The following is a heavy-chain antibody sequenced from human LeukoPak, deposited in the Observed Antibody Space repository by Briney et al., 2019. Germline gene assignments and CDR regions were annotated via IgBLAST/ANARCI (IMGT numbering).Heavy chain of an antibody. J-gene: IGHJ5*02. CDR1: GYTFTSYY. CDR3: ARDAGFVFRDCSSTSCYTRSNWFDP. Sequence: GASVKVSCKASGYTFTSYYMHWVRQAPGQGLEWMGIINPSGGSTSYAQKFQGRVTMTRDTSTSTVYMELSSLRSEDTAVYYCARDAGFVFRDCSSTSCYTRSNWFDPWGQGTLVTVSS. CDR2: INPSGGST. D-gene: IGHD2-2*02. V-gene: IGHV1-46*01.